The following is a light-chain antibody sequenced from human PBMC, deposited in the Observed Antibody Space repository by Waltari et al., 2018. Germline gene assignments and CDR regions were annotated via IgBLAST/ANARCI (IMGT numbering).Light chain of an antibody. CDR2: GST. J-gene: IGLJ3*02. CDR3: QSYDTSLSVV. Sequence: QSVLTQPPSVSGAPGQRVTISCTGSASHIGAGHDFHWYQQLPRAAPKLLIYGSTSRPLGVPDRFFGSTSGTSASLAITGLQAEDEADYYCQSYDTSLSVVFGGGTKLTVL. V-gene: IGLV1-40*01. CDR1: ASHIGAGHD.